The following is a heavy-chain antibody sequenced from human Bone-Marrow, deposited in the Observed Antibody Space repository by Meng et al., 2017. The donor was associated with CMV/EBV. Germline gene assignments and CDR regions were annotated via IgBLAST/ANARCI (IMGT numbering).Heavy chain of an antibody. V-gene: IGHV3-30*18. J-gene: IGHJ5*02. CDR3: AKGGYYYGSIRFDP. CDR1: GFTFSSYW. Sequence: GESLKISCAASGFTFSSYWMSWVRQAPGKGLEWVAVISYDGSNKYYADSVKGRFTISRDNSKNTLYLQMNSLRAEDTAVYYCAKGGYYYGSIRFDPWGQGTLVTVSS. D-gene: IGHD3-10*01. CDR2: ISYDGSNK.